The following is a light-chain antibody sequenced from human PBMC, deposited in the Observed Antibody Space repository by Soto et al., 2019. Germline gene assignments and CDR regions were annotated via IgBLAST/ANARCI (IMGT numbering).Light chain of an antibody. J-gene: IGLJ2*01. Sequence: QSVLTQSPSASAPLGASVKLTCTLSSGHSNYAIAWHQQQPEKGPRFLMKLNSDGSHSKGDGIPDRFSGSSSGAERYLTISTPQSEDEADYYCQTWVTGIHIFGGGTKLTVL. CDR2: LNSDGSH. V-gene: IGLV4-69*01. CDR1: SGHSNYA. CDR3: QTWVTGIHI.